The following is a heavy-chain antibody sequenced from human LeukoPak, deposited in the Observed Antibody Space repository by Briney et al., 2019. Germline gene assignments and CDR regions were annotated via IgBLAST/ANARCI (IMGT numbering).Heavy chain of an antibody. J-gene: IGHJ5*02. CDR2: IYTSGST. CDR3: ARDRRWLQHNNWFDP. CDR1: GGSISSGSYY. Sequence: SQTLSLTCTVSGGSISSGSYYWSWIRQPAGKGLEWIGRIYTSGSTNYNPSLKSRVTISVDTSKNQFSLKLSSVTAADTAVYYCARDRRWLQHNNWFDPWGQGTLVTVSS. V-gene: IGHV4-61*02. D-gene: IGHD5-24*01.